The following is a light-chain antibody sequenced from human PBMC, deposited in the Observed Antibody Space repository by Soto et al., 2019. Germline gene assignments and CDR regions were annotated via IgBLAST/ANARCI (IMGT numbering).Light chain of an antibody. CDR2: GAS. Sequence: EIVLTQSPGTLSLSPGERATLSCRASQSVSSSYLAWYQQKPGQAPRLLIYGASSRATVIPDRFSGSGSGTDFTLTISRLEPEDFAVYYCQQFSSYPLTFGGGTKVDI. CDR3: QQFSSYPLT. CDR1: QSVSSSY. J-gene: IGKJ4*01. V-gene: IGKV3-20*01.